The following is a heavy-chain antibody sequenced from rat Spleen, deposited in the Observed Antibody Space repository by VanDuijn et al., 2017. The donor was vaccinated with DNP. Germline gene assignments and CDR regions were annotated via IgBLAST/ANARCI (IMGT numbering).Heavy chain of an antibody. CDR2: ISSTGDNT. Sequence: EVQLVESGGGPVQPGRSLKLSCVASGFIFSNYWMTWIRQAPGKGLEWVASISSTGDNTYYSDSVRGRFSLSRDNAESTLYLQVNSLRSEDTATYYCTSNPHIRTAAPFDYWGQGVTVTVSS. J-gene: IGHJ2*01. CDR1: GFIFSNYW. V-gene: IGHV5-31*01. D-gene: IGHD3-8*01. CDR3: TSNPHIRTAAPFDY.